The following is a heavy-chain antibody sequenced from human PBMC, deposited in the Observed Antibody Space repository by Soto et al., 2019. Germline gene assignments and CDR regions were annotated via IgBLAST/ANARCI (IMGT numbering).Heavy chain of an antibody. V-gene: IGHV5-10-1*01. J-gene: IGHJ4*02. D-gene: IGHD3-22*01. CDR2: IDPSDSQT. CDR3: ARQIYDSDTGPNCQYYFDS. CDR1: GYSLAGYW. Sequence: PGESLKIPCKGPGYSLAGYWLTWVRQKPGKGLEWMGRIDPSDSQTYHSPFFRGHVTISATKSITTVFLQWSSLRASDTAMYYCARQIYDSDTGPNCQYYFDSWGQGTPVTVSS.